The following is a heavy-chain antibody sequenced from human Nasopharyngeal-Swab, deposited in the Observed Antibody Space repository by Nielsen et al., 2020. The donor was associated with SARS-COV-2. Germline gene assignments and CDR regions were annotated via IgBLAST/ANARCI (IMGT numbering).Heavy chain of an antibody. D-gene: IGHD2-15*01. CDR2: IYYSGST. CDR1: GGSISSSSYY. CDR3: ARDWGGGSRNWFDP. V-gene: IGHV4-39*07. J-gene: IGHJ5*02. Sequence: SETLSLTCTVSGGSISSSSYYWGWIRQPPGKGLEWIGSIYYSGSTYYNPSLKSRVTISVDTSKNQFSLKLSSVTAADTAMYYCARDWGGGSRNWFDPWGQGTLVTVSS.